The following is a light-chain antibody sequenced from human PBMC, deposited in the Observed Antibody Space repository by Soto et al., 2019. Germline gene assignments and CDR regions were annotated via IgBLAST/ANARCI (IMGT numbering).Light chain of an antibody. V-gene: IGKV4-1*01. CDR1: QSILYSSHNKNY. CDR3: QQFLRTPLT. Sequence: DIVMTQSPDSLAVSLGESATINCKSSQSILYSSHNKNYLAWYQQKPGQPPKLLFYWASTRESGVPDRFSASGSGTDFTLNISSLQAEDVAVYYCQQFLRTPLTCGQGTRLEIK. J-gene: IGKJ2*01. CDR2: WAS.